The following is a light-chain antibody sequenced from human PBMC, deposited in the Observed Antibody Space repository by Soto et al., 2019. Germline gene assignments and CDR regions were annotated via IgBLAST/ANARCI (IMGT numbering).Light chain of an antibody. CDR1: QGIGDT. CDR2: DTS. CDR3: HQYDNWPWT. J-gene: IGKJ1*01. V-gene: IGKV3-15*01. Sequence: EVVMTQSPATLSVSPWEGVTLSCRANQGIGDTLAWYQHKPGQAPRLLIYDTSTRATGVPARFSGSGSGTDFTLTISSLAPEDFAIYYCHQYDNWPWTFGQGTKVDIK.